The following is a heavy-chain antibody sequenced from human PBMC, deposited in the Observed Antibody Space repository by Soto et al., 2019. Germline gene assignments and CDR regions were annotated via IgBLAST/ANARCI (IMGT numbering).Heavy chain of an antibody. CDR1: GGTFSSYA. J-gene: IGHJ6*02. CDR3: ARVKVVPAAAYYYYGMDV. CDR2: IIPIFGTA. V-gene: IGHV1-69*13. Sequence: SLKVSCKASGGTFSSYAISWVRQAPGQALEWMGGIIPIFGTANYAQKFQGRVTITADESTSTAYMELSSLRSEDTAVYYCARVKVVPAAAYYYYGMDVWGQGTTVTVSS. D-gene: IGHD2-2*01.